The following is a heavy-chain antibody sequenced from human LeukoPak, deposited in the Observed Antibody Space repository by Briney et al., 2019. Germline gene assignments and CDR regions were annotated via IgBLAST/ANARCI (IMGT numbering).Heavy chain of an antibody. CDR3: ARSRASVGTSTYSDY. CDR2: INPNSGGT. CDR1: GYTFTGYY. J-gene: IGHJ4*02. V-gene: IGHV1-2*02. Sequence: ASVKVSCKASGYTFTGYYMHWVRRAPGEGLEWMGWINPNSGGTNYAQKFQDRVTMTRDTSISTAYMELSRLTSDDTAVYYCARSRASVGTSTYSDYWGQGTLVTVSS. D-gene: IGHD1-26*01.